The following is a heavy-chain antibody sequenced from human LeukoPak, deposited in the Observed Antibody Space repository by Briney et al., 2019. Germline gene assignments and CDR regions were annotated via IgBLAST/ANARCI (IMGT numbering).Heavy chain of an antibody. CDR2: IIPLFGTA. CDR1: GGTFSSYA. CDR3: ARDLTMVRGARYRPYNWFAP. D-gene: IGHD3-10*01. J-gene: IGHJ5*02. V-gene: IGHV1-69*13. Sequence: SVKVSCKASGGTFSSYAISWVRQAPGQGLEWMGGIIPLFGTASYAQNFQGRVTISADESTSTAYMELSSLRSEDTAVYYCARDLTMVRGARYRPYNWFAPWGQGTLVTVSS.